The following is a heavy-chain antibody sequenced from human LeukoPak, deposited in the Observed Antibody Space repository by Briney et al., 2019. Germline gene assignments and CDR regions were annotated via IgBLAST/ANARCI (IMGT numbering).Heavy chain of an antibody. V-gene: IGHV3-53*01. CDR3: ARYDFPRTFDY. CDR1: GFTVSSNY. CDR2: IYSGGST. Sequence: PGGSLGLSCAASGFTVSSNYMSWVRQAPGKGLEWVSVIYSGGSTYYADSVKGRFTISRDNSKNTLYLQMNSLRAEDTAVYYCARYDFPRTFDYWGQGTLVTVSS. J-gene: IGHJ4*02. D-gene: IGHD5-12*01.